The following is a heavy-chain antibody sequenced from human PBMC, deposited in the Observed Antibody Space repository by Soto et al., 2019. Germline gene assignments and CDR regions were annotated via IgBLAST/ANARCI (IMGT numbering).Heavy chain of an antibody. CDR3: AREPEGIAAALDY. Sequence: EVQLVESGGGLVKPGGSLRLSCAASGFTFRTYGMNWVRRAPGGGLEWVASISSSGSFIYYADSVKGRFTISRDDAEKSLYLQMNSLRAEDTALYYCAREPEGIAAALDYWGRGTLDTVSS. CDR1: GFTFRTYG. D-gene: IGHD6-13*01. CDR2: ISSSGSFI. V-gene: IGHV3-21*01. J-gene: IGHJ4*02.